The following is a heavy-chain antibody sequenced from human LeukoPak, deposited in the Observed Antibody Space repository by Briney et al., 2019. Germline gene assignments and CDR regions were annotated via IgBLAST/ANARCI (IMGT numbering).Heavy chain of an antibody. V-gene: IGHV3-23*01. CDR3: AKSPYNSPLGSWIDP. D-gene: IGHD6-19*01. Sequence: GGSLRLSCTASGFTFSNYAMAWVRQVPGKGLEWVSSITGNTDTTYYADSVKGRFTLSRDNSKNTLYLHMNSLRAEDAAVYYCAKSPYNSPLGSWIDPWGQGTLVTVSS. J-gene: IGHJ5*02. CDR1: GFTFSNYA. CDR2: ITGNTDTT.